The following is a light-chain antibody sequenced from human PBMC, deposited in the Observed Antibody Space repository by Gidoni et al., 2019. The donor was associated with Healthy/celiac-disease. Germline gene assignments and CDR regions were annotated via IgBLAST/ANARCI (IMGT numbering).Light chain of an antibody. J-gene: IGKJ3*01. Sequence: AIQLTQSPSSLSASVGDRVTITCRASQGISSTLAWYKQQPGNAPNLLIYDASSLGSADPSRFSGSGSGTALTLSISWRQPEDFATYYCKQLNNYLLTFGPGTRVDI. V-gene: IGKV1D-13*01. CDR2: DAS. CDR1: QGISST. CDR3: KQLNNYLLT.